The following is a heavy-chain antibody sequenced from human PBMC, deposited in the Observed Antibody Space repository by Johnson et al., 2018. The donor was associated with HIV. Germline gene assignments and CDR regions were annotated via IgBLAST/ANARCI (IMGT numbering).Heavy chain of an antibody. D-gene: IGHD3-10*01. CDR2: INWNGGST. J-gene: IGHJ3*02. CDR1: GFTFDDYA. Sequence: VQLVESGGGLVQPGGSLRLSCAASGFTFDDYAMHWVRQAPGKGLEWVSGINWNGGSTGYADSVKGRFTISRDNAKNSLFLQMNSLRAEDTAVYYCARSYYGSWGTFDIWGQGTMVTVS. V-gene: IGHV3-20*04. CDR3: ARSYYGSWGTFDI.